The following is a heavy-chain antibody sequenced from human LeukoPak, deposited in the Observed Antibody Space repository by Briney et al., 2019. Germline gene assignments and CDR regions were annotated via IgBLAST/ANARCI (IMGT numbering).Heavy chain of an antibody. CDR2: IDPSDSYT. Sequence: GESLRISCKGSGYSFTSYWISWVRQMPGKGLERMGRIDPSDSYTNYSPSFQGHVTISADKSISTAYLQWSSLKASDTAMYYCARSASSSYDILTGYPARILGYWGQGTLVSVSS. D-gene: IGHD3-9*01. CDR3: ARSASSSYDILTGYPARILGY. CDR1: GYSFTSYW. V-gene: IGHV5-10-1*01. J-gene: IGHJ4*02.